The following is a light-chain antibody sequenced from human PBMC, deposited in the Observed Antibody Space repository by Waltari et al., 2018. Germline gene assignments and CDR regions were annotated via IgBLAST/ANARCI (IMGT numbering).Light chain of an antibody. V-gene: IGKV4-1*01. CDR3: QQYYYIPYT. CDR2: WAS. Sequence: DIVMTQSPDSLAVSLGERATINCKSSQSVLFSSNSKNYLAWYRQKPGQPPNLLIYWASTRESGVPDRFSGSGSGTDFTLTISSLQAEEVAVYYCQQYYYIPYTFGQGTKLEIK. J-gene: IGKJ2*01. CDR1: QSVLFSSNSKNY.